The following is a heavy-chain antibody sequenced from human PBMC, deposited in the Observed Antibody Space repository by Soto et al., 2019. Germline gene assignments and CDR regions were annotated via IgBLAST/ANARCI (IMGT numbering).Heavy chain of an antibody. J-gene: IGHJ4*02. CDR2: IIPILGIA. Sequence: QVQLVQSGAEVKKPGSSVKVSCKASGGTFSSYTISWVRQAPGQGLEWMGRIIPILGIANYAQKFQGRVTITADKSTSTAYMELSSLRSEDTAVYYCARDGVETVSSGWYYFDYWGQGTLVTVSS. V-gene: IGHV1-69*08. D-gene: IGHD6-19*01. CDR1: GGTFSSYT. CDR3: ARDGVETVSSGWYYFDY.